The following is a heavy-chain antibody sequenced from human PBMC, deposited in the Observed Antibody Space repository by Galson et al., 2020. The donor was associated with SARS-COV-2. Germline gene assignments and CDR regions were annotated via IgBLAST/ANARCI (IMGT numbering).Heavy chain of an antibody. D-gene: IGHD3-22*01. CDR3: ARGRYYDSSGYYYEDH. Sequence: SETLSLTCTVSGGSISRGGYYCSWIRQHPGKGLEWIGYIYNSGSTYYNPSLKSRVTMSVDTSKNQFSLKLSSVTAADTAVYYCARGRYYDSSGYYYEDHWGQGTLVTVSS. CDR1: GGSISRGGYY. J-gene: IGHJ4*02. V-gene: IGHV4-31*03. CDR2: IYNSGST.